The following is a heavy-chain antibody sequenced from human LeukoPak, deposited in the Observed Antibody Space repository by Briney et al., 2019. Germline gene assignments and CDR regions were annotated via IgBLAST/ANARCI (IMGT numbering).Heavy chain of an antibody. D-gene: IGHD3-22*01. CDR3: ARAWYYYDSSGYYPFDY. CDR2: INHSGST. J-gene: IGHJ4*02. V-gene: IGHV4-34*01. CDR1: AFTLSTYN. Sequence: GSLRLSCAASAFTLSTYNMNWVRQPPGKGLEWIGEINHSGSTNYNPSLKSRVTISVDTSKNQFSLKLSSVTAADTAVYYCARAWYYYDSSGYYPFDYWGQGTLVTVSS.